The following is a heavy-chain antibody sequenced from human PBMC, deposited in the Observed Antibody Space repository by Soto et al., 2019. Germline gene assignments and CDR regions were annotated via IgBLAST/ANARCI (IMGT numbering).Heavy chain of an antibody. V-gene: IGHV3-33*01. CDR2: IWHDGGNK. J-gene: IGHJ4*02. CDR3: AREGDVNPVLGKDY. Sequence: QVQLVESGGGVVQPGRSLRLSCAASGFTFSSYGMHWVRQAPGKGLEWVAFIWHDGGNKFYAESVKGRFTISRDNSKNTLYVKMPTLSAGERAMYSGAREGDVNPVLGKDYGGRGTLVPVPP. CDR1: GFTFSSYG. D-gene: IGHD3-16*01.